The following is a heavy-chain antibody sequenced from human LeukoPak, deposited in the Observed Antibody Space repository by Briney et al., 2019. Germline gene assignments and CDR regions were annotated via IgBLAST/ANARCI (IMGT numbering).Heavy chain of an antibody. CDR2: IIPIFGTA. CDR3: ARGVVDTAGFDY. V-gene: IGHV1-69*06. CDR1: GGTFSSYA. D-gene: IGHD5-18*01. Sequence: SVKVSCKASGGTFSSYAISWVRQVPGQGLEWMGGIIPIFGTANYAQKFQGRVTITADKSTSTAYMELSSLRSEDTAVYYCARGVVDTAGFDYWGQGTLVTVSS. J-gene: IGHJ4*02.